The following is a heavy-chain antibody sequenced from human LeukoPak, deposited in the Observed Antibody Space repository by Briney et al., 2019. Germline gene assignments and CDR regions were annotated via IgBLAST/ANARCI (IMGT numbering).Heavy chain of an antibody. CDR1: GFTFSSYW. Sequence: GGSLRLSCAASGFTFSSYWMSWVRQAPGTGLEWVANIKQDGSEKYYVHSVKGRFTISRDNAKKSLYLQMNRLRVEDTAVYYCAADPYYDILTGYSGTDAFDIWGQGTMVTVSS. CDR2: IKQDGSEK. CDR3: AADPYYDILTGYSGTDAFDI. D-gene: IGHD3-9*01. J-gene: IGHJ3*02. V-gene: IGHV3-7*03.